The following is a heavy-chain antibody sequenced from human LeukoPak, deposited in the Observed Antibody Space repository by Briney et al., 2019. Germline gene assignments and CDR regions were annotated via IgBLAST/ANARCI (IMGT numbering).Heavy chain of an antibody. CDR1: GFTFGSYS. J-gene: IGHJ4*02. D-gene: IGHD1-1*01. Sequence: PGGSLRLSCAASGFTFGSYSMDWVRQAPGKGLEWVASISSSSSYIFYGDSVKGRFTISRDNAKNSLYLQMNSLRVEDTAVYYCARCTTGRTFGSLREIKRSREIDYWGQGTLVTVSS. V-gene: IGHV3-21*01. CDR2: ISSSSSYI. CDR3: ARCTTGRTFGSLREIKRSREIDY.